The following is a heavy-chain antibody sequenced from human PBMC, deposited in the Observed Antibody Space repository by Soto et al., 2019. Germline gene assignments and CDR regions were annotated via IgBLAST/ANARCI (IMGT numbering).Heavy chain of an antibody. D-gene: IGHD3-22*01. J-gene: IGHJ4*02. CDR1: GYTFRSYG. V-gene: IGHV1-18*04. Sequence: QIQLVQSGGEVKKPGASVKVSCKASGYTFRSYGISWVRQAPGQGLEWVGWISAYNGDTHYAPKFQDRITLTTETSTDTAYIELRSLRRDDTAVYYCARDWSRYYDNSGLIWFYWGQGSLVTVSS. CDR3: ARDWSRYYDNSGLIWFY. CDR2: ISAYNGDT.